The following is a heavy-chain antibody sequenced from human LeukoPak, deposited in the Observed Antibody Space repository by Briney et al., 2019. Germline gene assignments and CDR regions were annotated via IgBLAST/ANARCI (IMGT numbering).Heavy chain of an antibody. D-gene: IGHD1-14*01. Sequence: PSETLSLTCTVSGGSLTGTNYYWGWIRQPPGKGLEWIGSFYRGSTYYNPSLKSRVTISIDTSKNQFSLKLSSVNAAGTAVYYCARQDRWFDPWGQGTLVTVSS. V-gene: IGHV4-39*01. J-gene: IGHJ5*02. CDR3: ARQDRWFDP. CDR1: GGSLTGTNYY. CDR2: FYRGST.